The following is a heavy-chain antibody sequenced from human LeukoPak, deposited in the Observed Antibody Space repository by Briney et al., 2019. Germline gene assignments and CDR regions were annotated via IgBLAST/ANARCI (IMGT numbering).Heavy chain of an antibody. V-gene: IGHV3-7*01. D-gene: IGHD3-10*01. CDR1: GFTFSSYW. J-gene: IGHJ4*02. CDR3: ATRITMVRGVIINDY. Sequence: GSLRLSCAASGFTFSSYWMSWVRQAPGKGLEWVANIKQDGSEKYYVDSVKGRFTISRDNAKNSLYLQMNSLRAEDTAVYYCATRITMVRGVIINDYWGQGTLVTVSS. CDR2: IKQDGSEK.